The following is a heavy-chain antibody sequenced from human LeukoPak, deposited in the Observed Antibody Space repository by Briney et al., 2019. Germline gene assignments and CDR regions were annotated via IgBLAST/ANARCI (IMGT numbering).Heavy chain of an antibody. Sequence: PGESLKISCKGSGYSFTSYWIGWVRQMPGKGLEWMGIIYPGDSDTRYSSSFQGQVTISADKSISTAYLQWSSLKASDTAMYYCASSAAPLYNWFDPWGQGTLVTVSS. CDR2: IYPGDSDT. D-gene: IGHD6-25*01. V-gene: IGHV5-51*03. CDR3: ASSAAPLYNWFDP. CDR1: GYSFTSYW. J-gene: IGHJ5*02.